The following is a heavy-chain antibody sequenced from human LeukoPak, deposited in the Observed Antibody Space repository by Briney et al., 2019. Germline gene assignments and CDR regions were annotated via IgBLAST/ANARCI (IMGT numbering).Heavy chain of an antibody. CDR1: VGTVSNYT. D-gene: IGHD2-8*01. CDR2: IIPRLGIT. J-gene: IGHJ2*01. CDR3: ASGDCPNGVCPDYWYFEL. V-gene: IGHV1-69*02. Sequence: SVWVSCKASVGTVSNYTIDWVRQAPGHGLEWMGRIIPRLGITNYAQKFQGRGTLITDTSTSTAYMELSSLRSEDTAVYYCASGDCPNGVCPDYWYFELWGRGTPVTVSS.